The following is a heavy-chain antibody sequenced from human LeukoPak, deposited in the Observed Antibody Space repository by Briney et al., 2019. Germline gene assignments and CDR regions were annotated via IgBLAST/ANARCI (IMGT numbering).Heavy chain of an antibody. Sequence: GGSLRLSCAASGFNFRSYGMHWVRQAPGKGLEWVANIKQDGSEKYYVDSVKGRFTISRDNAKNSLYLQMNSLRAEDTAVYYCARDYPRAGTKWFDPWGQGTLVTVSS. CDR1: GFNFRSYG. CDR3: ARDYPRAGTKWFDP. V-gene: IGHV3-7*01. J-gene: IGHJ5*02. CDR2: IKQDGSEK. D-gene: IGHD6-19*01.